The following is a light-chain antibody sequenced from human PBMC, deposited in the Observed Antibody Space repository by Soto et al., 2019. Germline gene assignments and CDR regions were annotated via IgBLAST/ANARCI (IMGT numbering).Light chain of an antibody. V-gene: IGKV3-15*01. CDR2: GAS. Sequence: EILMTQSPATLSVSPGEGATLSCRASQSVGNNLAWHQQIPGQAPRLVMFGASTRATGIPARFSGGGSGTEFTLTISSLQSEDFAVYYCQQYSDWPRTFGQGTKVEIK. CDR1: QSVGNN. CDR3: QQYSDWPRT. J-gene: IGKJ1*01.